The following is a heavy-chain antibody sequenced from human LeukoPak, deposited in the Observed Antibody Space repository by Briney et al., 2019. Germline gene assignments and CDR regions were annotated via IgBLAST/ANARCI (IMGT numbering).Heavy chain of an antibody. J-gene: IGHJ4*02. CDR3: ARGYLYFDY. CDR1: GFTFNTDT. V-gene: IGHV3-48*02. CDR2: ISTSSSTI. Sequence: PGGSLRLSCAASGFTFNTDTMNWVRHAPGKGLEWVAYISTSSSTIYCADSVKGRFTISRDNAKNSLYLQMHSLRDEDTAVYYCARGYLYFDYWGQGTLVTVSS. D-gene: IGHD2-2*01.